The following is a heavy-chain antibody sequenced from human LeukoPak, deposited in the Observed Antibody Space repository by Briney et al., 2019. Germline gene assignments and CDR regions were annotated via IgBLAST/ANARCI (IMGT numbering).Heavy chain of an antibody. Sequence: GGSLRLSCAASGFTVNTNHMSWVRQAPGKGLEWVSVIYSGGTTLYADSVKGRFTISRDNSKNTLYLQMNSLRAEDTAVCYCARGGSSSWGYGMDVWGQGTTVTVSS. D-gene: IGHD6-6*01. CDR1: GFTVNTNH. CDR3: ARGGSSSWGYGMDV. V-gene: IGHV3-53*01. J-gene: IGHJ6*02. CDR2: IYSGGTT.